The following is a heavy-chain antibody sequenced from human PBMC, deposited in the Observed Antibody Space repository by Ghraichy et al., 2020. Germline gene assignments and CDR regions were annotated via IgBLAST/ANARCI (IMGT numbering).Heavy chain of an antibody. V-gene: IGHV3-7*01. CDR3: ASDRYCVGGTCYSYGMDV. CDR2: IKEDGSQK. D-gene: IGHD2-15*01. Sequence: GGSLRLSCAASGFTFSTYWMNWVRQAPGKGLEWVANIKEDGSQKYYVDSVKDRFTISRDSATNSLFLQMNSLRVGDTAVYYCASDRYCVGGTCYSYGMDVWGQGTTVTVSS. CDR1: GFTFSTYW. J-gene: IGHJ6*02.